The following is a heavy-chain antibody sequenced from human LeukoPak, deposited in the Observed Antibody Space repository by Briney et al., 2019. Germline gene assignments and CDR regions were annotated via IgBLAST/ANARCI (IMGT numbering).Heavy chain of an antibody. CDR2: IGSSGSYI. CDR3: ASGADNYYYYYMDV. V-gene: IGHV3-21*01. J-gene: IGHJ6*03. CDR1: GFTFSSYH. Sequence: PGGSLRLSCEVSGFTFSSYHMNWVRQAPGKGLEWVSSIGSSGSYIYYADSLTGRFTISRDNAKNSLYLQMNSLRAEDTAVYYCASGADNYYYYYMDVWGKGTTVTVSS. D-gene: IGHD3-16*01.